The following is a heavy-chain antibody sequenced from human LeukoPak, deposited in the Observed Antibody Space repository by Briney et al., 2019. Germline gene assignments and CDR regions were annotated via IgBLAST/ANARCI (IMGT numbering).Heavy chain of an antibody. D-gene: IGHD1-26*01. CDR1: GLIFDDYG. CDR3: AGASRNGGWGYDY. Sequence: PGGSLRLSCAASGLIFDDYGMTWVRQAPGKGLEWVSGINWSGSYTGYADSVKGRFTISRDNAKNSLYLQMNSLRAEDTALYYCAGASRNGGWGYDYWGQGTLVTVSS. CDR2: INWSGSYT. V-gene: IGHV3-20*04. J-gene: IGHJ4*02.